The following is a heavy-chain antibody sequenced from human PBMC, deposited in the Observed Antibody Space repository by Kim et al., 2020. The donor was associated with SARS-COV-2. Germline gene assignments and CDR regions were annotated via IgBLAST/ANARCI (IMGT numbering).Heavy chain of an antibody. Sequence: ASVKVSCKASGYTFTSYYMHWVRQAPGQGLEWMGIINPSGGSTSYAQKFQGRVTMTRDTSTSTVYMELSSLRSEDTAVYYCARDWVVTATSYYYYYMDVWGKGTTVTVSS. CDR3: ARDWVVTATSYYYYYMDV. CDR2: INPSGGST. CDR1: GYTFTSYY. J-gene: IGHJ6*03. D-gene: IGHD2-21*02. V-gene: IGHV1-46*01.